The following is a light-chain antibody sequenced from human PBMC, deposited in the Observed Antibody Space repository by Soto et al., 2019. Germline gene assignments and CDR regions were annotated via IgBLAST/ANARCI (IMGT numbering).Light chain of an antibody. Sequence: EIPLTQSPSTLSLSPGQITTLLCRSSQFVSSRSLAWYQQKPGQAPRLLIYGASNRATGIPGRFSASGSGTDFTLTITPLEPEDSAVYFCQQYGNSPITFGQGTRLEIK. CDR2: GAS. CDR1: QFVSSRS. J-gene: IGKJ5*01. V-gene: IGKV3-20*01. CDR3: QQYGNSPIT.